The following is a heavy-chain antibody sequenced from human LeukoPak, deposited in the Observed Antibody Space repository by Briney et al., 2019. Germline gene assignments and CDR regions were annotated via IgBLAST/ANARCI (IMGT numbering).Heavy chain of an antibody. CDR3: ANYGSGSYRFDP. CDR2: IYYSGST. V-gene: IGHV4-61*01. CDR1: GGSVSSGSYY. Sequence: SETLSLTCTVSGGSVSSGSYYWSWIRQPPGKGLEWIGYIYYSGSTNYNPSLKSRVTISVDTSKNQFSLKLSSVTAADTAVYYCANYGSGSYRFDPWGQGTLVTVSS. J-gene: IGHJ5*02. D-gene: IGHD3-10*01.